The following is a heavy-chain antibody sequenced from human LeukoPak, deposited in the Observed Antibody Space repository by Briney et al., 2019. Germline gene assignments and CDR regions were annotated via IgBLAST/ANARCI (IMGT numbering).Heavy chain of an antibody. J-gene: IGHJ5*02. CDR1: GYTFTGYY. D-gene: IGHD6-6*01. Sequence: ASVKVSCKASGYTFTGYYMHWVRQAPGQGLEWMGWINPNSGGTNYAQKFQGRVTMTRDTSISTAYMELSRLRSDDTAVYYCARLRVSGSVWFDPWGQGTLVTVS. V-gene: IGHV1-2*02. CDR2: INPNSGGT. CDR3: ARLRVSGSVWFDP.